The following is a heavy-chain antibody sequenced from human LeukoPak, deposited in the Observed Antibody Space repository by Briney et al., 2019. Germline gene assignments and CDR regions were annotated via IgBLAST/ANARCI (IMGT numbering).Heavy chain of an antibody. CDR3: ARGDMITFGGVNISLPFHY. D-gene: IGHD3-16*01. CDR1: GYTFTGYA. CDR2: VSAYNGAT. J-gene: IGHJ4*02. Sequence: ASVKVSCKASGYTFTGYAISWVRQAPGQGLEWMGWVSAYNGATNYAQNFQDRVTMTTDTPTTTAYMELRSLRSDDTAVYYCARGDMITFGGVNISLPFHYWGQGTLVTVSS. V-gene: IGHV1-18*01.